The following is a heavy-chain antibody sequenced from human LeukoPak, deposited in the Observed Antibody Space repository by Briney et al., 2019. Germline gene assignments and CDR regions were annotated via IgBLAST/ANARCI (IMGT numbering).Heavy chain of an antibody. J-gene: IGHJ4*02. CDR2: IYYSGSA. Sequence: PSETLSLTCTVSGGSISSSSYYWGWIRQPPGKGLEWIGNIYYSGSAYYNPSLKSRVSISVDTSKDQFSLKLSSVTAADTAVYYCARHRRLTVEYYFGYWGQGTLVTVSS. CDR3: ARHRRLTVEYYFGY. CDR1: GGSISSSSYY. V-gene: IGHV4-39*01. D-gene: IGHD3-16*01.